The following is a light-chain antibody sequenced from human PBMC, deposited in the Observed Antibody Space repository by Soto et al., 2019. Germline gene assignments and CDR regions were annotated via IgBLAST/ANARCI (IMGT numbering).Light chain of an antibody. Sequence: IQMTQSPSMVSASAGDKVIITCRASQHIRDLLAWYQQRPGKAPKLLIYKASHLQTGVPSRFSGTGFGTEFTLTFTSLQPDDLATYYCQHYDHYPWTFGQGTKVEV. V-gene: IGKV1-5*03. J-gene: IGKJ1*01. CDR3: QHYDHYPWT. CDR2: KAS. CDR1: QHIRDL.